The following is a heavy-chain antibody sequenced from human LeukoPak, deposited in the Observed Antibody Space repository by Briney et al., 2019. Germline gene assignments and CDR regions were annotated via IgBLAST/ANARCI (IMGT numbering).Heavy chain of an antibody. CDR2: INHSGST. Sequence: SETLSLTCAVYGGSFSGYYWSWIRQPPGKGLEWIGEINHSGSTNYNPSLESRVTISVDTSKNQFSLKLSSVTAADTAVYYCARGPCSGGSCYSGHYYYGMDVWGQGTTVTVSS. CDR3: ARGPCSGGSCYSGHYYYGMDV. D-gene: IGHD2-15*01. CDR1: GGSFSGYY. J-gene: IGHJ6*02. V-gene: IGHV4-34*01.